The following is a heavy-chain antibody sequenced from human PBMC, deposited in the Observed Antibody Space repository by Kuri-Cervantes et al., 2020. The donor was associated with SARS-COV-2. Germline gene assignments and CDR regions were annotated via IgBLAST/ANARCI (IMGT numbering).Heavy chain of an antibody. CDR2: INPNSGGT. V-gene: IGHV1-2*02. J-gene: IGHJ4*02. D-gene: IGHD3-3*01. CDR3: ARVVVWSGYYFDY. CDR1: GCTFTGYY. Sequence: ASVKVSCKASGCTFTGYYMHWVRQAPGQGLEWMGWINPNSGGTNYAQKFQGRVTMTRDTSISTAYMELSRLRSDDTAVYYCARVVVWSGYYFDYWGQGTLVTVSS.